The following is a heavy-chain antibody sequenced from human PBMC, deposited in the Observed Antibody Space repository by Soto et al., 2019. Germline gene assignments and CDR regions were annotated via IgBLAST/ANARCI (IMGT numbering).Heavy chain of an antibody. D-gene: IGHD3-22*01. V-gene: IGHV3-23*01. CDR2: ISGSGGST. CDR1: GFTFSSYA. Sequence: EVQLLESGGGLVQPGGSLRLSCAASGFTFSSYAMSWVRQAPGKGLEWVSAISGSGGSTYYADSVKGRFTISRDNSKNTLHLQMNSLRAEDTAVYYCAKRPHYYDSSGYWGQGTLVTVSS. CDR3: AKRPHYYDSSGY. J-gene: IGHJ4*02.